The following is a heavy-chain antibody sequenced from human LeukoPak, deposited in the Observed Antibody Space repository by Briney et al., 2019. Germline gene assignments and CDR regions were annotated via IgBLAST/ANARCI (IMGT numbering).Heavy chain of an antibody. Sequence: ASVKVSCKASGYTFTGYYMQWVRQAPGQGLEWMGWINPNSGGTNYAQKFQGRVTMTRDTSISTAYMEMSRLRSDDTAVYYCARDQYYYGSGRLAFGDYFDYWRQGTLVTVSS. CDR1: GYTFTGYY. D-gene: IGHD3-10*01. V-gene: IGHV1-2*02. CDR2: INPNSGGT. CDR3: ARDQYYYGSGRLAFGDYFDY. J-gene: IGHJ4*02.